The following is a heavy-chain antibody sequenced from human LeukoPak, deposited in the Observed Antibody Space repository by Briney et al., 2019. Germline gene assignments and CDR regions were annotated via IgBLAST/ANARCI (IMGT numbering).Heavy chain of an antibody. CDR1: GYTFTSYD. CDR3: ARSKGQYHYNWFDP. Sequence: GASVKVSCKASGYTFTSYDINWVRQATGQGLEWMGWMNPNSGNTGYAQKFQGRVTMTRNTSISTAYMELSSLRSEDTAVYYCARSKGQYHYNWFDPWGQGTLVTVSS. D-gene: IGHD2-2*01. J-gene: IGHJ5*02. V-gene: IGHV1-8*01. CDR2: MNPNSGNT.